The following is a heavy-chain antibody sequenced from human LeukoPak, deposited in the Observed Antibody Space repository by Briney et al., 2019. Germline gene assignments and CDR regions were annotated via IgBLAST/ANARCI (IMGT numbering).Heavy chain of an antibody. V-gene: IGHV4-61*02. CDR3: ARDSFEGSTSALTLGDY. Sequence: SQTLSLTCTVSGGSISSGSYYWSWIRQPAGKGLEWIGRIYTSGSTNYNPSLKSRVTISVDTSKNQFSLKLSSVTAADTAVYYCARDSFEGSTSALTLGDYWGQGTLVTVSS. J-gene: IGHJ4*02. CDR2: IYTSGST. CDR1: GGSISSGSYY. D-gene: IGHD2-2*01.